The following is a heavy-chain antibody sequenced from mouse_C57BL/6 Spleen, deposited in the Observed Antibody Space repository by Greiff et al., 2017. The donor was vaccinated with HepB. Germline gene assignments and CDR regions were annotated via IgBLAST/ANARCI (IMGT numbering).Heavy chain of an antibody. Sequence: VQLQQSGPELVKPGASVKISCKASGYAFSSSWMNWVKQRPGKGLEWIGRIYPGDGDTNYNGKFKGKATLTADKSSSTAYMQLSSLTSEDSAVYCCARSGGSSPFDYWGQGTTLTVSS. D-gene: IGHD1-1*01. V-gene: IGHV1-82*01. J-gene: IGHJ2*01. CDR2: IYPGDGDT. CDR3: ARSGGSSPFDY. CDR1: GYAFSSSW.